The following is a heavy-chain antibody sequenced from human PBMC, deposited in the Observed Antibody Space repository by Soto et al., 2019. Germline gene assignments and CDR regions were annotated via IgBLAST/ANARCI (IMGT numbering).Heavy chain of an antibody. D-gene: IGHD2-15*01. Sequence: QVQLVESGGGVVQPGRSLRLSCAASGFTFSSYGMSWVRQAPGKGLDSVAVISFDGSKKYYSDSVKGLFTISRDKSKKPLSLRMNSLGAEDTAVYYGAKDMSATHISGDQVGDLAYWGQGTLATGSS. J-gene: IGHJ4*02. V-gene: IGHV3-30*18. CDR3: AKDMSATHISGDQVGDLAY. CDR2: ISFDGSKK. CDR1: GFTFSSYG.